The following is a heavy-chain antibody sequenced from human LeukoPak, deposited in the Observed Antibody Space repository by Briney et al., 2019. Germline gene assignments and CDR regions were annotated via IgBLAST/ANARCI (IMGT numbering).Heavy chain of an antibody. J-gene: IGHJ4*02. CDR2: IWYDGSNK. CDR1: GFTFSSYG. D-gene: IGHD3-22*01. Sequence: GGSLRLSCAASGFTFSSYGMHWVRQAPGKGLEWVAVIWYDGSNKYYADSVKGRFTISRDNSKNTLYLQMNSLRAEDTAVYYCAREVGYYDSSGYFGYGGQGTLVTVSS. CDR3: AREVGYYDSSGYFGY. V-gene: IGHV3-33*01.